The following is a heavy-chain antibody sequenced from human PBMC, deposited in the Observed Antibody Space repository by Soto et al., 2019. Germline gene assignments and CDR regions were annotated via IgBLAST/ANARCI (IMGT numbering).Heavy chain of an antibody. Sequence: SETLSLTCVVYGGSFSGYYWSWIRQPPGKGLEWIGEINHSGSTNYNPSLKSRVTISVDTSKNQFSLKLSSVTAADTAVYYCARGYSSSWYYYYYGMDVWGQGTTVTVSS. CDR2: INHSGST. CDR1: GGSFSGYY. D-gene: IGHD6-13*01. V-gene: IGHV4-34*01. CDR3: ARGYSSSWYYYYYGMDV. J-gene: IGHJ6*02.